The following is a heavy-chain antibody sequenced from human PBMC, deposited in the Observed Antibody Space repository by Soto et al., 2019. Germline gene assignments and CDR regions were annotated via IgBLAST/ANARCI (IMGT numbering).Heavy chain of an antibody. CDR3: ARDAKGADTSVGLEV. V-gene: IGHV1-3*01. D-gene: IGHD3-22*01. CDR1: GYAFTRYS. CDR2: TNGANGNT. J-gene: IGHJ6*02. Sequence: QVRLVQSGAEVKMPGASVKVSCKTSGYAFTRYSIHWVRQAPGQSLEWMGWTNGANGNTYYSKKFQDRVTIPRDTSATTAYMELSSLRSEDTSVYYCARDAKGADTSVGLEVWGQGTTFTVSS.